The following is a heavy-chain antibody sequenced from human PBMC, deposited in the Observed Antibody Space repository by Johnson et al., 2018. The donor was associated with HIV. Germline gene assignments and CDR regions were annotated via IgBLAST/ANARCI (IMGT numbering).Heavy chain of an antibody. Sequence: QVQLVESGGGVVQPGRSRRLSCAASGFIFSSYGMHWVRQAPGKGPEWVAVISFDGNLKKYADSVKGRFTISRDNSKNTLYLQMNSLRAEDTAVYYCARDIIAVAGYDAFDIWGQGTMVTVSS. CDR2: ISFDGNLK. D-gene: IGHD6-19*01. J-gene: IGHJ3*02. V-gene: IGHV3-30*03. CDR3: ARDIIAVAGYDAFDI. CDR1: GFIFSSYG.